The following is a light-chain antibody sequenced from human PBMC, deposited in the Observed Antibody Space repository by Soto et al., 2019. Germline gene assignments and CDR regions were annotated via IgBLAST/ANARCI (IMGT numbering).Light chain of an antibody. V-gene: IGKV3D-20*02. CDR1: QRVSARY. CDR3: QQRSNWPPAYT. Sequence: IVLTQSPGTLSLSPGDRATLSCRASQRVSARYLAWFHQKPGQAPRLLIFGASARATGIPDRFSGSGSGTDFTLTIDRLQPEDFAVYYCQQRSNWPPAYTFGQGTKLEIK. CDR2: GAS. J-gene: IGKJ2*01.